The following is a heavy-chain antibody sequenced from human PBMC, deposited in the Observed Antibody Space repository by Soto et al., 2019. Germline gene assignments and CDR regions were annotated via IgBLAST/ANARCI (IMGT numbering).Heavy chain of an antibody. Sequence: ASVKVSCKASGYTFTSYDINWVRQATGQGLEWMGWMNPNSGNTGYAQKFQGRVTMTRNTSISTAYMELSSLRSEDTAVYYCARGGSSSSSILDYYYMDVWGKGTTVTVSS. CDR2: MNPNSGNT. CDR1: GYTFTSYD. CDR3: ARGGSSSSSILDYYYMDV. J-gene: IGHJ6*03. D-gene: IGHD6-6*01. V-gene: IGHV1-8*01.